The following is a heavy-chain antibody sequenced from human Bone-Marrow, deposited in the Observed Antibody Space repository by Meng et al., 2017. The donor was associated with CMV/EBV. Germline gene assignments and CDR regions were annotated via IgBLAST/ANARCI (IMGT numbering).Heavy chain of an antibody. Sequence: ASVKASCKASGYTFTSYDINWVRQATGQGLEWMGWMNPNSGNTGYAQKFQGRVTMTRNTSISTAYMELSSLRSEDTAVYYCARGCRYPKKNGSGSYYIDYWGQGTLVTVSS. D-gene: IGHD3-10*01. J-gene: IGHJ4*02. V-gene: IGHV1-8*01. CDR2: MNPNSGNT. CDR1: GYTFTSYD. CDR3: ARGCRYPKKNGSGSYYIDY.